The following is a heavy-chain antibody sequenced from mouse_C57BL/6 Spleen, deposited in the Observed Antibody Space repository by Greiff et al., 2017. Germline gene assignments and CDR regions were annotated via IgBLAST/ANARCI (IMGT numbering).Heavy chain of an antibody. Sequence: DVKLQESGPELVKPGASVKISCKASGYSFTGYYMNWVKQSPEKSLEWIGEINPSTGGTTYNQKFKAKATLTVDKSSSTAYMQLKSLTSEDSAVYYCARPSGSWYFDVWGTGTTVTVSS. CDR1: GYSFTGYY. CDR3: ARPSGSWYFDV. D-gene: IGHD4-1*01. J-gene: IGHJ1*03. CDR2: INPSTGGT. V-gene: IGHV1-42*01.